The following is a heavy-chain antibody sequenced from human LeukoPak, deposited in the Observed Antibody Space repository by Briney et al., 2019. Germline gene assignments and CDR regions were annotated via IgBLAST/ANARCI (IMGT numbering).Heavy chain of an antibody. Sequence: SETLSLTCAVYGGSFSGYYWSWIRQPPGXXXEWIGEINHSGSTNYNPSLKSRVTISVDTSKNQFSLKLSSVTAADTAVYYCARHLERGSGWQYYYYGMDVWGQGTTVTVSS. J-gene: IGHJ6*02. CDR3: ARHLERGSGWQYYYYGMDV. CDR2: INHSGST. D-gene: IGHD6-19*01. CDR1: GGSFSGYY. V-gene: IGHV4-34*01.